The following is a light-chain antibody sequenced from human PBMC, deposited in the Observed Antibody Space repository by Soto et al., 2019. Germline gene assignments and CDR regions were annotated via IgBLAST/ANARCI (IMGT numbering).Light chain of an antibody. Sequence: QSVLTQPPSASRTPGQRVTISCSGSSSNIGSNTVNWYQQLPGTAPKLLIYSNNQRPSGVPDRFSGSKSGTSASLAIRGLQSEDEADYYCAAWDDSLNGHVIFGGGTKLTVL. CDR1: SSNIGSNT. CDR3: AAWDDSLNGHVI. V-gene: IGLV1-44*01. CDR2: SNN. J-gene: IGLJ2*01.